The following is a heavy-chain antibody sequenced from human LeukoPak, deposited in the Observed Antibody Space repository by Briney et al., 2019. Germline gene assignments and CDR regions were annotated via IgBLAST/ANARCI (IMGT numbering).Heavy chain of an antibody. Sequence: PSETLSLTCSASGGSISSYHWYLIRHPPAPRLDRLGYIYYSGSTNYNPSLKSRVTISVDTSKNQFSLKLGSVTAADTALYYCARRSRDGYLEYFDNWGQGTLVTVSS. CDR1: GGSISSYH. D-gene: IGHD5-24*01. CDR3: ARRSRDGYLEYFDN. J-gene: IGHJ4*02. V-gene: IGHV4-59*08. CDR2: IYYSGST.